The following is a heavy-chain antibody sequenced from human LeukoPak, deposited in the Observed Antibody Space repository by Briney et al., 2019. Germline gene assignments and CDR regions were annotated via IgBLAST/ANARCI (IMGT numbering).Heavy chain of an antibody. Sequence: GGSLRLSCAASGFTFSSYWMHWVRQAPGKGLVWVSRINSDGSSTSYADSVKGRFTISRDNAKNTLYLQMNSLRAEDTAVYYCAKETAAAGTDWFDTWGQGTLVTVSS. CDR3: AKETAAAGTDWFDT. CDR2: INSDGSST. CDR1: GFTFSSYW. D-gene: IGHD6-13*01. J-gene: IGHJ5*02. V-gene: IGHV3-74*01.